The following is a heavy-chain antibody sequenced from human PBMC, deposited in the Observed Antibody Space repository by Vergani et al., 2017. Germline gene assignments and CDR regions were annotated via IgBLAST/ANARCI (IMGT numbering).Heavy chain of an antibody. V-gene: IGHV3-23*04. J-gene: IGHJ6*02. CDR3: ARAPLLLRYFDWLPYYGMDV. D-gene: IGHD3-9*01. CDR2: VSGSSATP. CDR1: GFSFPGYA. Sequence: EVQLVESGGVVVQPGGSLRLSCEASGFSFPGYAMSWVRQAPGKGLEWVSSVSGSSATPYYADSVKGRFIISRDNSKDTLYLQMNSLRAEDTAVYYCARAPLLLRYFDWLPYYGMDVWGQGTTVTVSS.